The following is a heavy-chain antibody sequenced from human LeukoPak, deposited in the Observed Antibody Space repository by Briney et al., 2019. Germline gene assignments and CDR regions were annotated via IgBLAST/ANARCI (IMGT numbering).Heavy chain of an antibody. CDR2: IDPNSGGT. V-gene: IGHV1-2*02. CDR1: GYTFTGYY. D-gene: IGHD1-26*01. J-gene: IGHJ1*01. CDR3: LWELRNLKGEYFQH. Sequence: ASVKVSCKASGYTFTGYYMHWVRQAPGQGLDWVGWIDPNSGGTNYAQKFQGRVTMTRDTSISTAYMEPSRLRSDDTAVYYCLWELRNLKGEYFQHWGQGTLVTVSS.